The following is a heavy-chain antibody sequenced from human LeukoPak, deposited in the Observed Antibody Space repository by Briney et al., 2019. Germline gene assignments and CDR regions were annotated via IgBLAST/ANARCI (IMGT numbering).Heavy chain of an antibody. J-gene: IGHJ4*02. Sequence: GGSLRLSCAASGFTFSDYYMSWIRQAPGKGLEWVSYISSSGSTIYYADSVKGRFTISRDNAKNSLYLQMNSLRAEDTAVYYCAKPKVGAPTPFDYWGQGTLVTVSS. D-gene: IGHD1-26*01. CDR2: ISSSGSTI. CDR1: GFTFSDYY. CDR3: AKPKVGAPTPFDY. V-gene: IGHV3-11*01.